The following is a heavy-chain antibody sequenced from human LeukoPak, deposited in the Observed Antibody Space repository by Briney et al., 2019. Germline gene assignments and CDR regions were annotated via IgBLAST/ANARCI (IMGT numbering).Heavy chain of an antibody. CDR3: ATKQWLAPPPDS. Sequence: GGSLRLSRAASVYTFCKFWTLCVRQAPGKGLESVSRINTDGTVTTYADSVKGRFTVSRDNADNTMFLQMNSVRDEDTAVYYCATKQWLAPPPDSWGQGTPVTVSS. CDR1: VYTFCKFW. V-gene: IGHV3-74*01. CDR2: INTDGTVT. D-gene: IGHD6-19*01. J-gene: IGHJ4*02.